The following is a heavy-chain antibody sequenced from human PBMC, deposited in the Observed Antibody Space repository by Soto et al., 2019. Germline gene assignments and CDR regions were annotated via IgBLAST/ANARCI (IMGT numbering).Heavy chain of an antibody. J-gene: IGHJ4*02. CDR1: GLTFSNAW. CDR2: IKSKTDGGTT. Sequence: GSLRLSCAASGLTFSNAWMSWVRQAPGKGLEWVGRIKSKTDGGTTDYAAPVKGRFTISRDDSKNTLYLQMNSLKTEDTAVYYCTTPPGYDGSGSSLWGQGTLVTVSS. CDR3: TTPPGYDGSGSSL. V-gene: IGHV3-15*01. D-gene: IGHD3-10*01.